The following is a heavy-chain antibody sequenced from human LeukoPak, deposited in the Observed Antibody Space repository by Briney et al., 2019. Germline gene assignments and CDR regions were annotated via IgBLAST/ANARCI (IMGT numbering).Heavy chain of an antibody. V-gene: IGHV1-3*01. CDR3: ARDKTRYCSSTSCEANYYNWFDP. D-gene: IGHD2-2*01. J-gene: IGHJ5*02. CDR2: INAGNGNT. Sequence: ASVKVSCKASGYTFTSYAMHWVRQAPGQRLEWMGWINAGNGNTKYSQKFQGRVTITADESTSTAYMELSSLRSEDTAVYYCARDKTRYCSSTSCEANYYNWFDPWGQGTLVTVSS. CDR1: GYTFTSYA.